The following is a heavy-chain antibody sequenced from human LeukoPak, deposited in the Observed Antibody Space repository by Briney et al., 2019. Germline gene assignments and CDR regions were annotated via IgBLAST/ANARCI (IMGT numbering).Heavy chain of an antibody. Sequence: SETLSLTCTVSGGSFSSYYWSWIRQPAGKGLEWIGHIYTSGTTNYNPSLKSRVTISVKTSKNQFSLKLSSVTAADTAVYYCARVAGYMIEDYFDYWGQGTLVTVSS. CDR2: IYTSGTT. J-gene: IGHJ4*02. CDR3: ARVAGYMIEDYFDY. V-gene: IGHV4-4*07. CDR1: GGSFSSYY. D-gene: IGHD3-22*01.